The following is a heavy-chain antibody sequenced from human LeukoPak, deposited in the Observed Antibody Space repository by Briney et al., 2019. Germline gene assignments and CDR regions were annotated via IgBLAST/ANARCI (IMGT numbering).Heavy chain of an antibody. V-gene: IGHV4-4*02. Sequence: SGTLSLTCAVPGGSISSSNWWSWVRQPPGKGLEWIGEIYHSGSTNYNPSLKSRVTISVDKSKNQFSLKLSSVTAADTAVYYCASRYSSSWYHFDYWGQGTLVTVSS. CDR1: GGSISSSNW. CDR3: ASRYSSSWYHFDY. CDR2: IYHSGST. J-gene: IGHJ4*02. D-gene: IGHD6-13*01.